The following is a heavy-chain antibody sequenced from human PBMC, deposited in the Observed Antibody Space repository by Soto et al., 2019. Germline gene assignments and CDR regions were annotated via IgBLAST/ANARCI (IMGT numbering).Heavy chain of an antibody. Sequence: GGSLRLSCAASGLTFSSYTMSWARQAPGKGLEWVSTINGRGISTYYADSVKGRFTISRDNSKNTLYLQMNSLRADDTAVYYCAKDLGAVPGPGDGFDHSGQGILVTVSS. V-gene: IGHV3-23*01. CDR3: AKDLGAVPGPGDGFDH. CDR2: INGRGIST. J-gene: IGHJ4*02. CDR1: GLTFSSYT. D-gene: IGHD6-19*01.